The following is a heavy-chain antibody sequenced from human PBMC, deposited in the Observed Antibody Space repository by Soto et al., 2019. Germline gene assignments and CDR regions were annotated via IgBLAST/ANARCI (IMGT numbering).Heavy chain of an antibody. J-gene: IGHJ6*02. CDR2: IYYSGST. CDR1: GGSISSGDYY. Sequence: PSETLSLTCTVSGGSISSGDYYWSWIRQPPGKGLEWIGYIYYSGSTYYNPSLKSRVTISVDTSKNQFSLKLSSVTAADTAVYYCARDKLRVITVTPSDYYYYYGMDVWGQGTTVTVSS. D-gene: IGHD4-4*01. V-gene: IGHV4-30-4*01. CDR3: ARDKLRVITVTPSDYYYYYGMDV.